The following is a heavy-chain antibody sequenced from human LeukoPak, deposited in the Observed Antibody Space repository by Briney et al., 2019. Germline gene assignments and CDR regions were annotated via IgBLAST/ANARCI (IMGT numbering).Heavy chain of an antibody. D-gene: IGHD5-24*01. J-gene: IGHJ4*02. CDR3: ARARGEMVDY. CDR1: GYSISSGHY. V-gene: IGHV4-38-2*02. Sequence: SETLSLTCTVSGYSISSGHYWGWIRQPPGKGLEWIGSIYHSGSTYYNPSLKSRVTISVDTSKNQFSLKLSSVTAADTAVYYCARARGEMVDYWGQGTLVSVSS. CDR2: IYHSGST.